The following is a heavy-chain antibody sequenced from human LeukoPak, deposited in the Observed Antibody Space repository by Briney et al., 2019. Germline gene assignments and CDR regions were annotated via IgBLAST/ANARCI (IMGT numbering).Heavy chain of an antibody. CDR1: GFTFSSYS. V-gene: IGHV3-48*04. CDR3: ARVKEAAMAGNVFDY. J-gene: IGHJ4*02. Sequence: GSLRLSCAASGFTFSSYSMNWVRQAPGKGLEWVSYISSSSSTIYYADSVKGRFTISRDNAKNSLYLQMNSLRAEDTAVYYCARVKEAAMAGNVFDYWGQGTLVTVSS. CDR2: ISSSSSTI. D-gene: IGHD5-18*01.